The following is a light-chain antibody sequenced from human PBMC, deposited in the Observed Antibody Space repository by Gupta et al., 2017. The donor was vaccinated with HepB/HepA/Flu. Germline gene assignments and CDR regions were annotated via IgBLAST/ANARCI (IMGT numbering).Light chain of an antibody. CDR3: SSYSSSTTLVL. Sequence: QSALTQPASVSGSPGQSITISCTGTSSDIGSYNYVSWYQQHPGKVPKLMLYDVSNRPSGVSNRFSGSKSGNTASLTISGLQVEDEADYYCSSYSSSTTLVLFGGGTKLTV. J-gene: IGLJ2*01. CDR2: DVS. V-gene: IGLV2-14*03. CDR1: SSDIGSYNY.